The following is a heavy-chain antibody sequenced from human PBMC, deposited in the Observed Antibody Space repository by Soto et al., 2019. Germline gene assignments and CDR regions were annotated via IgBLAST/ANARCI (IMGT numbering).Heavy chain of an antibody. D-gene: IGHD7-27*01. V-gene: IGHV1-3*01. CDR3: ASSGGANWGPGEY. J-gene: IGHJ4*02. CDR2: INAGNGNT. CDR1: GYTFTSYA. Sequence: QVQLVQSGAEVKKPGASVKVSCKASGYTFTSYAMHWVRQAPGQRLEWMGWINAGNGNTKYSQKFQGRVTITRDTSESTAYMELSSLRSEDTAVYYCASSGGANWGPGEYWGQGTLVTVSS.